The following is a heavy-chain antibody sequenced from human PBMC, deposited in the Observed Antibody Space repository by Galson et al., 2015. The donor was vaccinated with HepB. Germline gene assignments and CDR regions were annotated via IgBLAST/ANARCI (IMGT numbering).Heavy chain of an antibody. CDR2: ISAYNGNT. Sequence: SVKVSCKASGYTFTSYGISWVRQAPGQGLEWMGWISAYNGNTNYAQKLQGRVTMTTDTSTSTAYMELRSLRSDDTAVYYCARDKYYDFWSGYSYYYYGMDVWGQGTTVTVSS. CDR3: ARDKYYDFWSGYSYYYYGMDV. D-gene: IGHD3-3*01. V-gene: IGHV1-18*01. J-gene: IGHJ6*02. CDR1: GYTFTSYG.